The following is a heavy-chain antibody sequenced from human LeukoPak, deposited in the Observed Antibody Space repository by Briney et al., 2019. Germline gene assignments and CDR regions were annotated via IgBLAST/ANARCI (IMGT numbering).Heavy chain of an antibody. Sequence: SQTLSLTCTVSGGSISSGDYYWSWIREPPGKGLEWIGYIYYSGSTYYNPSLKSRVTISVDTSKNQFSLKLSSVTAADTAVYYCARVKRWLQLGYFDYWGQGTLVTVSS. CDR1: GGSISSGDYY. CDR2: IYYSGST. CDR3: ARVKRWLQLGYFDY. V-gene: IGHV4-30-4*08. J-gene: IGHJ4*02. D-gene: IGHD5-24*01.